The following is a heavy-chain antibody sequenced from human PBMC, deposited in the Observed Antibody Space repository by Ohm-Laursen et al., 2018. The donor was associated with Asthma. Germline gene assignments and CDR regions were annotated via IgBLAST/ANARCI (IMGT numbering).Heavy chain of an antibody. D-gene: IGHD4-23*01. Sequence: GSLRLSCAASAFSFSSFAMSWVRQAPGKGLEWVSVISGSGGSTYYADSVKGRFTISRDNSKNTLFLQMNSLRAEDTAVYYCAILSVASYSFDSWGQGTLVTVSS. J-gene: IGHJ4*02. V-gene: IGHV3-23*01. CDR1: AFSFSSFA. CDR2: ISGSGGST. CDR3: AILSVASYSFDS.